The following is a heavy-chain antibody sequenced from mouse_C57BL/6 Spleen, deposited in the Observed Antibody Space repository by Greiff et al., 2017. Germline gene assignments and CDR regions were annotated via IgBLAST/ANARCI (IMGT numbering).Heavy chain of an antibody. CDR3: AKGYDYDASYAMDY. D-gene: IGHD2-4*01. J-gene: IGHJ4*01. Sequence: VKLQQPGAELVRPGSSVKLSCKASGYTFTSYWMDWVKQRPGQGLEWIGNIYPSDSETHYNQKFKDKATLTVDKSSSTAYMQLSSLTSEDSAVXYCAKGYDYDASYAMDYWGQGTSVTVSS. V-gene: IGHV1-61*01. CDR2: IYPSDSET. CDR1: GYTFTSYW.